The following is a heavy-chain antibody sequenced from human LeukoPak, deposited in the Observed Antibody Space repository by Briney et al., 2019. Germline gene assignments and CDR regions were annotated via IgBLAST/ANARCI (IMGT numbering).Heavy chain of an antibody. D-gene: IGHD3-22*01. CDR3: ARQFYYDSGGSHY. V-gene: IGHV4-39*01. CDR1: GGSISSSSYY. J-gene: IGHJ4*02. Sequence: SETLSLTCTVSGGSISSSSYYWGWIRQPPGKGLEWIGSIFYSGSTYYNPSLESRVTISVDTSKNQFSLKLSSVAAADTAVYYCARQFYYDSGGSHYWGQGTLVTVSS. CDR2: IFYSGST.